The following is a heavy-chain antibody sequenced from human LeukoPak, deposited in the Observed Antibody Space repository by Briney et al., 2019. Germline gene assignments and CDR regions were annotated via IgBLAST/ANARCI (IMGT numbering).Heavy chain of an antibody. V-gene: IGHV4-4*07. J-gene: IGHJ5*02. CDR1: GGSISGYS. CDR2: IYSSGST. D-gene: IGHD3-22*01. Sequence: SETLSLTCTVSGGSISGYSWSWIRQPAGKGLEWIGRIYSSGSTNYNSSLKSRVTMSVDTSKNQFSLTLSSVTAADTALYYCVRRGSGDSFDTWGQGTLVIVSS. CDR3: VRRGSGDSFDT.